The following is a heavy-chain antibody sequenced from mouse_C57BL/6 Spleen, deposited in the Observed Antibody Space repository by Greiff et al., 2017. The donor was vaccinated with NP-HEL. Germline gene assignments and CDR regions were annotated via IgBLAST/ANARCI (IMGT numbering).Heavy chain of an antibody. D-gene: IGHD1-1*01. Sequence: VQLQQSGPELVKPGASVQMSCKASGYTFTDDNMHWVKQSHGKSLEWIGYINPNNGGTSYNQKFKGKATLTVNKSSSTAYMELRSLTSEDSAVYYCARWDITTVVARSYFDYWGQGTTLTVSS. CDR1: GYTFTDDN. J-gene: IGHJ2*01. V-gene: IGHV1-22*01. CDR2: INPNNGGT. CDR3: ARWDITTVVARSYFDY.